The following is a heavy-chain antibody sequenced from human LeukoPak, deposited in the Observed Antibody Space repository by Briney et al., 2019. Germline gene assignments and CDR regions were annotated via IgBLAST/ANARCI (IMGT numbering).Heavy chain of an antibody. D-gene: IGHD3-10*01. CDR1: GFTFSAYD. V-gene: IGHV3-30*18. CDR2: ISFVGGEK. J-gene: IGHJ4*02. Sequence: GTSLRLSCAASGFTFSAYDMHWVRQAPGKGLEWVALISFVGGEKGYADSVKGRFSTSRDNPKNTLYLQMNSLRPDDTAVYYCAKDPYSYASGRATYDFWGQGALVTVSS. CDR3: AKDPYSYASGRATYDF.